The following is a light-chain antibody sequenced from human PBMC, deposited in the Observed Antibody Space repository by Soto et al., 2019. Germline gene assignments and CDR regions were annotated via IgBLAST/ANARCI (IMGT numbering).Light chain of an antibody. J-gene: IGKJ5*01. CDR3: QQYNSYSWT. V-gene: IGKV1-5*03. Sequence: DIRVSQSPATLSASVGDRVTITCRASQSISSWLAWYQQKPGKAPKLLIYKASSLESGVPSRFSGSGSGTEFTLTISSLQPDDFATYYCQQYNSYSWTFRQGTRLDI. CDR2: KAS. CDR1: QSISSW.